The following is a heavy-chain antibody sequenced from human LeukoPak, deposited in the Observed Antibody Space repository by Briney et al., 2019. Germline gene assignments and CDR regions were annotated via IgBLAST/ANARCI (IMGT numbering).Heavy chain of an antibody. CDR3: ARSYVDTAMPRVNWFDP. Sequence: VKPSETLSLTCTVSGGSISSSSYYWGWIRQPPGKGLEWIGSIYYSGSTYYNPSLKSRVTISVDTSKNQFSLKLSSVTAADTAVYYCARSYVDTAMPRVNWFDPWGQGTLVTVSS. CDR1: GGSISSSSYY. J-gene: IGHJ5*02. CDR2: IYYSGST. V-gene: IGHV4-39*07. D-gene: IGHD5-18*01.